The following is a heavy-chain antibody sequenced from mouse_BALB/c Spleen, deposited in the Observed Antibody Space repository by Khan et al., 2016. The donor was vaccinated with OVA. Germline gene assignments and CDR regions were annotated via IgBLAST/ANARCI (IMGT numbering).Heavy chain of an antibody. CDR1: GFNIKDYY. V-gene: IGHV14-1*02. CDR2: IDPENGET. CDR3: ARSGYSAWFAY. Sequence: VQLKQSGAELVRPGALVKLSCKASGFNIKDYYIHWVKQRPEQGLEWIGWIDPENGETVYDPKFQGKAIITADTSSNTAYLHLSSLTSEYTSVYYCARSGYSAWFAYWGQGALVTVSS. J-gene: IGHJ3*01.